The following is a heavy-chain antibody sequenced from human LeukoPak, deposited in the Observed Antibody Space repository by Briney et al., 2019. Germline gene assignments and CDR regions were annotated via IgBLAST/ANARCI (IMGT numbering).Heavy chain of an antibody. CDR2: INTDGTST. V-gene: IGHV3-74*01. CDR1: GFTFSNSW. Sequence: TGGSLRLSCAASGFTFSNSWMQWVRQVPGKGLVWVSRINTDGTSTSYADSVRGRFIISRDNAKNTLYLQMNSLRAEDTAVYYCIAAAGTSEAFDIWGQGTMVTVSS. CDR3: IAAAGTSEAFDI. J-gene: IGHJ3*02. D-gene: IGHD6-13*01.